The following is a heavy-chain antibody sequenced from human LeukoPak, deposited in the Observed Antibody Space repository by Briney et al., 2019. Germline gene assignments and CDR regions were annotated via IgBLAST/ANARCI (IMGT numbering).Heavy chain of an antibody. CDR3: AREYDTSGYYGTSDY. D-gene: IGHD3-22*01. J-gene: IGHJ4*02. CDR1: GFTFSTYS. V-gene: IGHV3-20*04. CDR2: INWNGGST. Sequence: GGSLRLSCAASGFTFSTYSMNWVRQAPGKGLEWVSGINWNGGSTGYADSVKGRFTISRDNAKNSLYLQMNSLRAEDTALYYCAREYDTSGYYGTSDYWGQGTLVTVSS.